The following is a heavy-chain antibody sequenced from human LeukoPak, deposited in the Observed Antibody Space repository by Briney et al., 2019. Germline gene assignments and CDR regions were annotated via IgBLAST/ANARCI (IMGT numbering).Heavy chain of an antibody. CDR1: GFTFSSYW. CDR3: ARGYYYGSGSYTPFDY. V-gene: IGHV3-74*01. CDR2: INSDGSST. D-gene: IGHD3-10*01. Sequence: GGSLRPSCAASGFTFSSYWMHWVRQAPGKGLVWVSRINSDGSSTSYADSVKGRFTISRDNAKNTLYLQMNSLRAEDTAVYYCARGYYYGSGSYTPFDYWGQGTLVTVSS. J-gene: IGHJ4*02.